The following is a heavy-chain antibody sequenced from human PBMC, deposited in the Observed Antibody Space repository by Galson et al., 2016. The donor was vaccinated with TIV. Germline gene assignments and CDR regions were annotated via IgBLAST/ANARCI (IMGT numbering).Heavy chain of an antibody. J-gene: IGHJ3*02. CDR3: ASGNASRWTFDI. CDR1: GYTFTNYN. D-gene: IGHD6-13*01. Sequence: SVKVSCKASGYTFTNYNINWVRQAPGKGLEWMGAMNPSGGGTNHAQNFQGRVTLTRDTSTTTVYMELSTLRSEDTAVYYCASGNASRWTFDIWGQGTMVTVSS. V-gene: IGHV1-46*01. CDR2: MNPSGGGT.